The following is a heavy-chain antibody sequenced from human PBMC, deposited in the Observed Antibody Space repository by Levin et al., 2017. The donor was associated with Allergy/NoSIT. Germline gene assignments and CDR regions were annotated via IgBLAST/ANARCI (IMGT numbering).Heavy chain of an antibody. CDR1: GGSISSDSYY. D-gene: IGHD2/OR15-2a*01. CDR2: IYYSGSA. CDR3: AGEPNSPYYYYSGLDV. V-gene: IGHV4-39*07. J-gene: IGHJ6*02. Sequence: SETLSLTCTVSGGSISSDSYYWAWIRQPPGKGLEWIGSIYYSGSAYYNPSLKTRLTISVDTSKNQFSLRLNSVTAADTAVYYCAGEPNSPYYYYSGLDVWGQGTTVTVSS.